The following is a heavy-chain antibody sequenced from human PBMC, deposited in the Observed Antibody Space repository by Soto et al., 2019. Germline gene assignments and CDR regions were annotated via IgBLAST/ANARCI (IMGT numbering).Heavy chain of an antibody. CDR2: ISGSGGST. V-gene: IGHV3-23*01. CDR1: GFTFSSYA. CDR3: AKDNYGDLF. D-gene: IGHD4-17*01. Sequence: GESLKISCAASGFTFSSYAMSWVRQAPGKGLEWVSAISGSGGSTYYADSVKGRFTISRDNSKNTLYLQMNSLRAEDTAVYYCAKDNYGDLFWGQGTLVTVSS. J-gene: IGHJ4*02.